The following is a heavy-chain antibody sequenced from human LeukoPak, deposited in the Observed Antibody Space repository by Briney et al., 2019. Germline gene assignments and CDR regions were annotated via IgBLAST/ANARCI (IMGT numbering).Heavy chain of an antibody. J-gene: IGHJ3*02. Sequence: KSGGSLRLSRAASGFTFSSYNMNWVRQAPGKGLDWVSFISSSSSYIYYADSVKGRFTISRDNAKNSLYLQMNSLRAEDTAVYYCASNYYDILTGYYDAFGIWGQGTMVTVSS. CDR3: ASNYYDILTGYYDAFGI. CDR2: ISSSSSYI. D-gene: IGHD3-9*01. CDR1: GFTFSSYN. V-gene: IGHV3-21*01.